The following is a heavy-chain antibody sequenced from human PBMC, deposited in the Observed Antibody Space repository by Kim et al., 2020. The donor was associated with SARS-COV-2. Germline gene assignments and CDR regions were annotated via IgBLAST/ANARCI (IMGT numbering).Heavy chain of an antibody. CDR3: ARLSSSTSGYYGMDV. J-gene: IGHJ6*02. CDR1: GYSFTSYW. CDR2: IDPSDSYT. V-gene: IGHV5-10-1*01. Sequence: GESLKISCKGSGYSFTSYWISWVRQMPGKGLEWMGRIDPSDSYTNYSPSFQGHVTISADKSISTAYLQWSSLKASDTAMYYCARLSSSTSGYYGMDVWGQGTTVTVSS. D-gene: IGHD2-2*01.